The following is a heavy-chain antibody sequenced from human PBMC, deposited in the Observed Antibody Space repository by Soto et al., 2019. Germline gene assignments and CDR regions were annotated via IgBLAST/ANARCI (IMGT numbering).Heavy chain of an antibody. V-gene: IGHV1-69*06. J-gene: IGHJ5*02. Sequence: VASVKVSCKASGGTFSSYAISWVRQAPGQGLEWMGGIIPIFGTANYAQKFQGRVTITADKSTTTAYMELSSLRSEDTAVYYCARVHPPPDDSGYDYPNWFDPWGQGTLVTVSS. CDR1: GGTFSSYA. CDR3: ARVHPPPDDSGYDYPNWFDP. D-gene: IGHD5-12*01. CDR2: IIPIFGTA.